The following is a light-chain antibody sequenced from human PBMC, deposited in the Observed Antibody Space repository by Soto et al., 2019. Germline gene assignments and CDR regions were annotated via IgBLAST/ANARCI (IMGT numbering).Light chain of an antibody. CDR1: QGINSA. V-gene: IGKV1-13*02. CDR2: DAS. Sequence: AIRLTQSPSSLSASVGDRVTITCRASQGINSALAWYQQKPGKAPNLLIYDASSLESGVPSRFSGGGSGTEVTLTISSLQPDDFATYYCKQYNTYPWTFGQGTKVYIK. J-gene: IGKJ1*01. CDR3: KQYNTYPWT.